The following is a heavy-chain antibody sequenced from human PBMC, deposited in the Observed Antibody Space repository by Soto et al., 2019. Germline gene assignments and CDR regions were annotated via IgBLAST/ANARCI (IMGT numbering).Heavy chain of an antibody. CDR3: ARGEQYSGRIFDY. D-gene: IGHD1-26*01. J-gene: IGHJ4*01. V-gene: IGHV6-1*01. Sequence: PAQTLSLSCAITGDSVSSNSAGWSWVRQSPSRGLEWLGRTYYRSKWYYEYAVSVRGRITINPDTSKNQYSLQLNSVTPEDTAVYFCARGEQYSGRIFDYWGQGTLVTVSS. CDR1: GDSVSSNSAG. CDR2: TYYRSKWYY.